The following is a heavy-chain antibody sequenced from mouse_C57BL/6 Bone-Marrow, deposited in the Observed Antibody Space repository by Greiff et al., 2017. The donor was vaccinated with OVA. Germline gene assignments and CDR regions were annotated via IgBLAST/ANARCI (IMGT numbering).Heavy chain of an antibody. V-gene: IGHV1-50*01. Sequence: VQLQQPGAELVKPGASVKLSCKASGYTFTSYWMQWVKQRPGQGLEWIGEIDPSDSYTNYNQKFKGKATLTVDTSSSTAYMQLSSLTSEDSAVYYCAREDYYYGSKAWFDYWGQGTTLTVSS. CDR2: IDPSDSYT. D-gene: IGHD1-1*01. CDR1: GYTFTSYW. J-gene: IGHJ2*01. CDR3: AREDYYYGSKAWFDY.